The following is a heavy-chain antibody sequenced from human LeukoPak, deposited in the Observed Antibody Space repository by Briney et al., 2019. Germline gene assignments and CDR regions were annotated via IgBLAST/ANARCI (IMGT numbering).Heavy chain of an antibody. Sequence: ASVKVFCKASGYTFTSYGISWVRQAPGQGLEWMGWISAYNGNTNYAQKLQGRVTMTTDTSTSTAYMELRSLRSDDTAVYYCARGGYCSSTSCYTDWFDPWGQGTLVTVSS. D-gene: IGHD2-2*02. CDR3: ARGGYCSSTSCYTDWFDP. J-gene: IGHJ5*02. V-gene: IGHV1-18*01. CDR1: GYTFTSYG. CDR2: ISAYNGNT.